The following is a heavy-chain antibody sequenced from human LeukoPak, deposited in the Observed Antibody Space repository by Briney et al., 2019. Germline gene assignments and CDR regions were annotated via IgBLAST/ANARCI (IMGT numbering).Heavy chain of an antibody. Sequence: PGGSLRLSCAASGFTFSNNWMTWVRQAPGKGLEWVAVISYDGSNKYYADSVKGRFTISRDNSKNTLYLQMNSLRAEDTAVYYCAKADLRDTYYYDSSGYPPDNYWGQGTLVTVSS. CDR2: ISYDGSNK. D-gene: IGHD3-22*01. CDR1: GFTFSNNW. V-gene: IGHV3-30*18. CDR3: AKADLRDTYYYDSSGYPPDNY. J-gene: IGHJ4*02.